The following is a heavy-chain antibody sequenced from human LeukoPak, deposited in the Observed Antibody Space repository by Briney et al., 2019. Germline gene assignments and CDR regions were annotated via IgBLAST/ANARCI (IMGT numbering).Heavy chain of an antibody. CDR3: ARRGYSNYVNWFDP. D-gene: IGHD5-12*01. V-gene: IGHV4-30-4*01. CDR1: GGSISSGDYY. J-gene: IGHJ5*02. Sequence: SGTLSLTCTVSGGSISSGDYYWTWIRQPPGEGLEWLGYIYYTGNTYYNPSLKSRLTMSVDTSKNQFSLRLSSVTAADTAVYYCARRGYSNYVNWFDPWGQGTLVTVSS. CDR2: IYYTGNT.